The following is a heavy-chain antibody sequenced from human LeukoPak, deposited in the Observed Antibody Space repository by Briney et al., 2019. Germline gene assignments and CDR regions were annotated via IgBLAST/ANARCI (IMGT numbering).Heavy chain of an antibody. CDR1: GFTFSTYA. V-gene: IGHV3-21*01. Sequence: GGSLRLSCAASGFTFSTYAVNWVRQAPGKGLEWVSTISGSGDSIYYADSVKGRFTISRDNAKNSLYLQMNSLRAEDTAVYYCARTRSPSYSSSWPNDAFDIWGQGTMVTVSS. CDR2: ISGSGDSI. CDR3: ARTRSPSYSSSWPNDAFDI. D-gene: IGHD6-13*01. J-gene: IGHJ3*02.